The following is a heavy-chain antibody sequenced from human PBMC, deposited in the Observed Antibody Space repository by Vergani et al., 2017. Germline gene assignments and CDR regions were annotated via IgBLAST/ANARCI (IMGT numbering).Heavy chain of an antibody. CDR1: GFTFSSYA. J-gene: IGHJ4*02. Sequence: VQLVESGGGLVQPGGSLRLSCSTFGFTFSSYAMYWVRQAPGKGLEFVSSISTNGGTTYYADSVKGRFTISRDNSKDTLYLQMNSLRADDTAVYYCTKGSRGYTGYFFDYWGQGTLATVSS. V-gene: IGHV3-64*04. D-gene: IGHD5-12*01. CDR3: TKGSRGYTGYFFDY. CDR2: ISTNGGTT.